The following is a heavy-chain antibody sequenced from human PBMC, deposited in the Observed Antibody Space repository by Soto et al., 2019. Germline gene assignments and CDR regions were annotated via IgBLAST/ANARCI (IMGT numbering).Heavy chain of an antibody. D-gene: IGHD3-16*01. J-gene: IGHJ4*02. CDR3: VRSYPPGGYFDY. Sequence: LGESLKISCKGSGYSFTSYWISWVRQMPGKGLEWMGRIDPSDSYTNYSPSFQGHVTISADKSISTAYLQWSSLKALDTAMYYCVRSYPPGGYFDYWGQGTLVTVSS. V-gene: IGHV5-10-1*01. CDR2: IDPSDSYT. CDR1: GYSFTSYW.